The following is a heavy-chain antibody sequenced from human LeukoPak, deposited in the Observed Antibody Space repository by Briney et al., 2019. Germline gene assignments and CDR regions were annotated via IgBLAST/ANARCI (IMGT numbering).Heavy chain of an antibody. CDR3: AREIGVPYGPGSASFYYYHYMDV. CDR1: GGSISSSSYY. CDR2: IYYSGST. D-gene: IGHD4-17*01. Sequence: SETLSLTCTVSGGSISSSSYYWGWIRQPPGKGLEWIGSIYYSGSTYYNPSLKSRVTISVDTSKNQFSLRLSSVTAADTAVYYCAREIGVPYGPGSASFYYYHYMDVWGKGTTVTIFS. J-gene: IGHJ6*03. V-gene: IGHV4-39*02.